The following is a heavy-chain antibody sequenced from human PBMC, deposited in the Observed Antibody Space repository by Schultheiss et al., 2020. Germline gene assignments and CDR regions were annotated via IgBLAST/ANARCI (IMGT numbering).Heavy chain of an antibody. V-gene: IGHV3-30-3*02. D-gene: IGHD5-24*01. J-gene: IGHJ4*02. Sequence: GGSLRLSCAASGFTFSSYAMHWVRQAPGKGLEWVAVISYDGSNKYYADSVKGRFTISRDNSKNTLYLQMNSLRAEDTAVYYCAKNPRDGYNFPPARPDYWGQGTLVTVSS. CDR1: GFTFSSYA. CDR2: ISYDGSNK. CDR3: AKNPRDGYNFPPARPDY.